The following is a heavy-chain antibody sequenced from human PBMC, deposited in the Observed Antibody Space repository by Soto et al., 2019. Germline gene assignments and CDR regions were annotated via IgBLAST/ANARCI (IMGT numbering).Heavy chain of an antibody. J-gene: IGHJ4*02. V-gene: IGHV4-34*01. CDR1: GGSFSHSS. CDR2: INHSGST. Sequence: SKNLSLTCAVYGGSFSHSSWSCIRQPPRKGMEWIGEINHSGSTNYTPSLKSRVTISVDTSKNQFSLKLSSVTTADTAVYYCAWGIADYYFDYCGQGTLGTVSA. D-gene: IGHD6-13*01. CDR3: AWGIADYYFDY.